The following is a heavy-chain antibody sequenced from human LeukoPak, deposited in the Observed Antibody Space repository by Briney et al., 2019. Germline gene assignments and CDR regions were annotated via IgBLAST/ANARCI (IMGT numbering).Heavy chain of an antibody. CDR3: ARDRRDGYNTPSNY. V-gene: IGHV3-11*04. CDR2: ISNSGSTK. D-gene: IGHD5-24*01. CDR1: GFTFSDYY. Sequence: PGGSLRLSCAASGFTFSDYYMSWIRQAPGKGLEWVSYISNSGSTKYYADSVKGRFTISRDNAKNSLYLQMNSLRAEDTAVYYCARDRRDGYNTPSNYWGQGTLVTVSS. J-gene: IGHJ4*02.